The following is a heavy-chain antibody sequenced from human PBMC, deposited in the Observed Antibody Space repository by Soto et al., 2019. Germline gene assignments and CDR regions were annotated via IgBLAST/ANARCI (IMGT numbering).Heavy chain of an antibody. D-gene: IGHD3-22*01. CDR1: GGSITNYY. J-gene: IGHJ4*02. V-gene: IGHV4-59*12. Sequence: SETLSLTCTVSGGSITNYYWIWIRQPPGKGLEWIGYIYSSGTTYYNPSLKSRVTISVDTSKNQFSLRLSSVTAADTAVYYCARDQLDSSGYYDDFWGQGTLVTVSS. CDR2: IYSSGTT. CDR3: ARDQLDSSGYYDDF.